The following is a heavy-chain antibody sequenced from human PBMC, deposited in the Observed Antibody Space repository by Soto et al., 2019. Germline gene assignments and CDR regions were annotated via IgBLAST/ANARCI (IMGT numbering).Heavy chain of an antibody. D-gene: IGHD3-3*01. Sequence: QVPLVQSGAEVKKPGASVKVSCKASGYTFTGYYMHWVRQTPGQGLEWMGWINPNSGGTNYAQKFQGWVTMTRDTSISTAYMELSRLRSDDTAVYYCARGDIRFPLAIDYWGQGTLVTVSS. CDR3: ARGDIRFPLAIDY. CDR2: INPNSGGT. J-gene: IGHJ4*02. CDR1: GYTFTGYY. V-gene: IGHV1-2*04.